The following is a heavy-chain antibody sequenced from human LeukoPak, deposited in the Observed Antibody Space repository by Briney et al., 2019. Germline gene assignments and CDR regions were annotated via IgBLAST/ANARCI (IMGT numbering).Heavy chain of an antibody. Sequence: ASVKVSCKASGYTFTGYYMHWVRQAPGQGLEWMGWINPNSGGTNYAQKFQGRVSMTRDTSISTAYMGLSSLRSEDTAVYYCARGEVGRGVIPYYYYYYMDVWGKGTTVTISS. V-gene: IGHV1-2*02. CDR3: ARGEVGRGVIPYYYYYYMDV. CDR1: GYTFTGYY. CDR2: INPNSGGT. D-gene: IGHD3-10*01. J-gene: IGHJ6*03.